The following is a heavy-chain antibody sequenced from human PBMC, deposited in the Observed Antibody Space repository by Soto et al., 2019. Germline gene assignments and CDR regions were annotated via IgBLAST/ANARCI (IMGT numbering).Heavy chain of an antibody. CDR3: ARGPPVLIPDLAY. D-gene: IGHD2-21*01. V-gene: IGHV1-18*01. Sequence: QVRLVQSGPEVKKPGASVKVSCKASGYSFTNFGIHWVRQAPGQGLEWMGWISSYNGDTKFARHFQERVIITTDTSASTAYMELRSLRSDDTAVYFCARGPPVLIPDLAYWGQGTRVTVSS. CDR1: GYSFTNFG. CDR2: ISSYNGDT. J-gene: IGHJ4*02.